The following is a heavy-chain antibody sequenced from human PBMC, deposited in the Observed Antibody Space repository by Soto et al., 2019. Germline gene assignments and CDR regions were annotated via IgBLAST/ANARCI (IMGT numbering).Heavy chain of an antibody. J-gene: IGHJ3*02. CDR2: ISNRGTP. Sequence: QVQLQESGPGLVKPSQTLSLICTVSGDSISSDNYFWSGIRQPPGQGLEWIGYISNRGTPYYNPSLKSRVTISLDTSKNRFSLDMYSVTAADTAVYYCAREVNVVALSDAFDIWGQGTMVTVSS. D-gene: IGHD2-8*01. CDR3: AREVNVVALSDAFDI. CDR1: GDSISSDNYF. V-gene: IGHV4-30-4*01.